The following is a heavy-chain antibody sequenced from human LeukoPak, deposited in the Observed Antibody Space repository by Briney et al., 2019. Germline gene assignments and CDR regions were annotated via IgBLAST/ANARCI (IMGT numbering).Heavy chain of an antibody. Sequence: SETLSLTCTVSGGSIRSDSYYWGWIRQPPGKGLEWIGDISDRGRTYNNPSLKSRVTISVDTSRNQFSLKLTSVTAADTALYYCARELRYDNSDSGAFWGQGTVVTVSS. D-gene: IGHD3-22*01. V-gene: IGHV4-39*07. J-gene: IGHJ3*01. CDR3: ARELRYDNSDSGAF. CDR2: ISDRGRT. CDR1: GGSIRSDSYY.